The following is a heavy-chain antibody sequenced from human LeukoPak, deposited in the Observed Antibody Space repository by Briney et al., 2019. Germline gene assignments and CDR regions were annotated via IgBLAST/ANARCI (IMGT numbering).Heavy chain of an antibody. J-gene: IGHJ3*02. CDR3: ARPGYCSSTSCSGDAFDI. CDR2: IYYSGST. Sequence: SETLSLTCTVSGGSISSYYWSWIRQPPGKGLEWIGYIYYSGSTNYNPSLKSRVTISADTSKNQFSLKLSSVTAADTAVYYCARPGYCSSTSCSGDAFDIWGQGTMVTVSS. CDR1: GGSISSYY. V-gene: IGHV4-59*01. D-gene: IGHD2-2*01.